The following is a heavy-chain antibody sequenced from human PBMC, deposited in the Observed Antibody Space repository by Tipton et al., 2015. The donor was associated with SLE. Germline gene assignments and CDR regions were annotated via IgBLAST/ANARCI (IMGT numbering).Heavy chain of an antibody. CDR3: ARGSQGGIVVGYWYFDL. CDR1: GDSVSSNSAA. D-gene: IGHD2-15*01. V-gene: IGHV6-1*01. J-gene: IGHJ2*01. CDR2: TYYRSKWYN. Sequence: GLVKPSQTLSLTCAISGDSVSSNSAAWNWIRQSPSRGLEWLGRTYYRSKWYNDYAVSVKSRITINPDTSKNQFSLQLNSVTPEDTAVYYCARGSQGGIVVGYWYFDLWGRGTLVTVSS.